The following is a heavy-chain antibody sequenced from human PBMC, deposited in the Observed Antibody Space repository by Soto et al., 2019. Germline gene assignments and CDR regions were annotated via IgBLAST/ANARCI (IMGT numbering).Heavy chain of an antibody. J-gene: IGHJ4*02. Sequence: EVQLLESGGGLVQPGGSPRLSCAASGFDFSAYAMSWVRQAPGKGLEWVSAITGRGDTTDYADSVKGRFTISRDNSKNTLYLQMNSLRAEDTAVYYCAKDLGAAGAFDYWGQGTLVTVSS. V-gene: IGHV3-23*01. CDR1: GFDFSAYA. CDR3: AKDLGAAGAFDY. D-gene: IGHD6-13*01. CDR2: ITGRGDTT.